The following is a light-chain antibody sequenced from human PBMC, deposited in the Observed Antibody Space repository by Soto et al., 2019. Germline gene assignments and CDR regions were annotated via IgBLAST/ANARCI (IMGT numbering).Light chain of an antibody. J-gene: IGKJ1*01. V-gene: IGKV3D-20*02. CDR2: GAS. CDR3: QQRSNWWT. Sequence: EIVLTQSPGTLSLSPGERATLSCRASQSVSSSYLAWYQQKPGQAPRLLIYGASTRATGIPARFSGSGSGTDFTLTIGSLEPEDFAVYYCQQRSNWWTFGQGTKVDI. CDR1: QSVSSSY.